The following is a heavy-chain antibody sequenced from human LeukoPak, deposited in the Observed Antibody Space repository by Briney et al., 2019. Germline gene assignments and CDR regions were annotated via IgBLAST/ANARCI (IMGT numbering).Heavy chain of an antibody. V-gene: IGHV4-34*01. D-gene: IGHD2-2*01. CDR3: ARGGGYCSSTSCYEWFDP. CDR2: INHSGST. J-gene: IGHJ5*02. Sequence: SETLSHTCAVYGGSFSGYYWSWIRQPPGKGLEWIGEINHSGSTNYNPSLKSRVTTSVDTSKNQFSLKLGSVTAADTAVYYCARGGGYCSSTSCYEWFDPWGQGTLVTVSS. CDR1: GGSFSGYY.